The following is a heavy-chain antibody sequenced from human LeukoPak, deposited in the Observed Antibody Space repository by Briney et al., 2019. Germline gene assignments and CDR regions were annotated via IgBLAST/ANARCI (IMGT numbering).Heavy chain of an antibody. V-gene: IGHV3-23*01. D-gene: IGHD2-2*01. Sequence: GGSLRLSCAASGFTFSSYAMSWVRQAPGEGLEWVSAISGSGGSTYCADSVKGRFTISRDNSKNTLYLQMNSLRAEDTAVYYCAREGCSSTSCPDHKTHLAYGLDVWGKGTTVTVSS. CDR3: AREGCSSTSCPDHKTHLAYGLDV. J-gene: IGHJ6*04. CDR2: ISGSGGST. CDR1: GFTFSSYA.